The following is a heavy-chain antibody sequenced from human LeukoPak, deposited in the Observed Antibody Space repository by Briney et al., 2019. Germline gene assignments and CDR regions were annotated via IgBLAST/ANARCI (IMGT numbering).Heavy chain of an antibody. CDR3: ARGHYYDSSGYFDY. Sequence: GGSLRLSCAASGFTFSSYGMHWVRQAPGEGLEWVAVIWYDGSNKYYADSVKGRFTISRDNSKNTLYLQMNSLRAEDTAVYYCARGHYYDSSGYFDYWGQGTLVTVSS. D-gene: IGHD3-22*01. CDR2: IWYDGSNK. CDR1: GFTFSSYG. V-gene: IGHV3-33*01. J-gene: IGHJ4*02.